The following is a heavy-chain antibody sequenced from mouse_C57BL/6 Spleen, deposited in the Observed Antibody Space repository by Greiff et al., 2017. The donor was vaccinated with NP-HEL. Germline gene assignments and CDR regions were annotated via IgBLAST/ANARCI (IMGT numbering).Heavy chain of an antibody. V-gene: IGHV1-59*01. D-gene: IGHD2-4*01. CDR3: ASIYYDYSFDD. CDR2: IDPSDSYT. CDR1: GYTFTSYW. J-gene: IGHJ2*01. Sequence: QVQLQQPGAELVRPGTSVKLSCKASGYTFTSYWMHWVKQRPGQGLEWIGVIDPSDSYTNYNQKFKGKATLTVDTSSSTAYMQLSSLTSEDSAVYYCASIYYDYSFDDWGQGTTLTVSS.